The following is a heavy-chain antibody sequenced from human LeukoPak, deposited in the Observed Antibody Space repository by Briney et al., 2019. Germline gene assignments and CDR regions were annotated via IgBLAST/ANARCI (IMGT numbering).Heavy chain of an antibody. CDR2: INPNSGGT. CDR3: ANIVSPNAFDI. D-gene: IGHD3-16*02. CDR1: GYTFTDYY. V-gene: IGHV1-2*02. J-gene: IGHJ3*02. Sequence: ASVTVSCKASGYTFTDYYMHWVRQAPGQGLEWMGWINPNSGGTNYAQKFQGRVTMTRDTSISTAYMELSRLRSDDTAVYHCANIVSPNAFDIWGQGTMVTVSS.